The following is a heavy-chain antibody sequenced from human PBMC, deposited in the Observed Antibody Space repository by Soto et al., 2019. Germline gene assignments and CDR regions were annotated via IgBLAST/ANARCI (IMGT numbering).Heavy chain of an antibody. V-gene: IGHV3-7*04. D-gene: IGHD3-22*01. CDR2: ISPDGSEE. J-gene: IGHJ3*02. Sequence: GGSLRLSCAASGFTFSGYWMTWVRQAPGKGLEGVANISPDGSEEYYVDSVKGRFTISRDNAKNSVYLQMNSLRGEDTALYYCARGDYHDTLGPFSDAFDIWGPGTMVTVSS. CDR1: GFTFSGYW. CDR3: ARGDYHDTLGPFSDAFDI.